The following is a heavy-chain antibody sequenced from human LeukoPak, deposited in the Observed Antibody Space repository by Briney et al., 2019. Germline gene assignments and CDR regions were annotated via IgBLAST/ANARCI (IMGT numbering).Heavy chain of an antibody. V-gene: IGHV4-61*02. Sequence: PSETLSLTCTVSGGSISSGSYYWSWLRQPAGKGREWIGRIYTSGNTNYNPSLKSRVTISVDTSKNQFSLKLSSVTAADTAVYYCARPTGYYDSSKGYWGQGTLVTVSS. D-gene: IGHD3-22*01. CDR1: GGSISSGSYY. CDR2: IYTSGNT. J-gene: IGHJ4*02. CDR3: ARPTGYYDSSKGY.